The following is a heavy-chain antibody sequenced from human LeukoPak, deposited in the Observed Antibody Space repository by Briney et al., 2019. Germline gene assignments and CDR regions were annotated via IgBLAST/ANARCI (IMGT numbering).Heavy chain of an antibody. CDR2: ISAYNGNT. CDR1: GYTFTSYG. V-gene: IGHV1-18*01. Sequence: GASVKVSCKASGYTFTSYGISWVRQAPGQGLEWMGWISAYNGNTNYAQKLQGRVTMTTDTSTSTAYMELRSLRSDDTAVYYCARDLWVDDSSGPSGDAFDIWGQGTMITVSS. J-gene: IGHJ3*02. CDR3: ARDLWVDDSSGPSGDAFDI. D-gene: IGHD3-22*01.